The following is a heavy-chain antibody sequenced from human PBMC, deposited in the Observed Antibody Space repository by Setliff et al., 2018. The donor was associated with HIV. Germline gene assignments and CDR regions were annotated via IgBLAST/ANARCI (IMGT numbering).Heavy chain of an antibody. CDR1: GYTFTTYV. CDR2: INVGSGNT. Sequence: ASVKVSCKASGYTFTTYVVHWVRQAPGQRLEWMGWINVGSGNTKYSQKFQGRVTITRDTSASTAYMELSSLRSEDTAVYYCARAVGYSYAIFDYWGQGTLVTVSS. J-gene: IGHJ4*02. D-gene: IGHD5-18*01. CDR3: ARAVGYSYAIFDY. V-gene: IGHV1-3*01.